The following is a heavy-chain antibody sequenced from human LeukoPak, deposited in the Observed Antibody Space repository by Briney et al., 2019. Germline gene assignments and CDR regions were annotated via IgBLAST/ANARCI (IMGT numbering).Heavy chain of an antibody. D-gene: IGHD3-3*01. CDR3: ARDAPSHYDFWSGYYSYAFDI. J-gene: IGHJ3*02. Sequence: ASVKVSYKASGYTFTRYYMHWVRQAPGQGLEWMGWINPNSGGTNYAQKFQGRVTMARDTSISTAYMELSRLRSDDTAVYYCARDAPSHYDFWSGYYSYAFDIWGQGTMVTVSS. V-gene: IGHV1-2*02. CDR1: GYTFTRYY. CDR2: INPNSGGT.